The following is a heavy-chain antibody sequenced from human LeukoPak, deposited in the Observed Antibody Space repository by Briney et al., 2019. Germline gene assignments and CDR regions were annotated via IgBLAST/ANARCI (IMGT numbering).Heavy chain of an antibody. CDR1: GFTFSDYY. Sequence: GGSLRLSCAASGFTFSDYYMGWIRQAPGKGLEWVSSIRSSSSDIYYAASVRGRFTIPRDNTNNSLYLQMNSLRAEDTAVYYCARDVGLSSSYLDWGQGTLVTVSS. CDR2: IRSSSSDI. CDR3: ARDVGLSSSYLD. J-gene: IGHJ4*02. D-gene: IGHD6-13*01. V-gene: IGHV3-11*06.